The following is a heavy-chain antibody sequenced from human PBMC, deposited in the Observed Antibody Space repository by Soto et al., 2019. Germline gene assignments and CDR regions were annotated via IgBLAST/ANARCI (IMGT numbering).Heavy chain of an antibody. CDR2: IYPDDSDT. CDR1: GYSFTSYW. D-gene: IGHD1-1*01. V-gene: IGHV5-51*01. J-gene: IGHJ5*02. CDR3: AREPPAGAANWYDP. Sequence: GDALKISCKGSGYSFTSYWIAWVLQIPGKGLEWMGIIYPDDSDTRYSPSLQGQVTISADKSTSTAYLQWSSLKASDSAMYYCAREPPAGAANWYDPWGQGTLVTVSS.